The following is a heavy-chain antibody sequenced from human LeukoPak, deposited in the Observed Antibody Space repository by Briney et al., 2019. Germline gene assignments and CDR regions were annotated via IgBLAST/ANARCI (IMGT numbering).Heavy chain of an antibody. J-gene: IGHJ5*02. V-gene: IGHV3-64*01. D-gene: IGHD3-10*01. CDR2: ISSNGGST. CDR3: ARRVRIRGVIITTPYNWFDP. CDR1: GFTFSTYA. Sequence: GGSLRLSCAASGFTFSTYAMHWVRQAPGKGLEYVSTISSNGGSTYYVNSVKGRFTISRDNSNNTLYLQMGSLRAEDTAVYYCARRVRIRGVIITTPYNWFDPWGQGTLVTVSS.